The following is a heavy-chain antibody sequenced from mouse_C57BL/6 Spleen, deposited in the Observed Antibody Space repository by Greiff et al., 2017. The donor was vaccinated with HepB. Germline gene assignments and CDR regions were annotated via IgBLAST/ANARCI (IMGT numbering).Heavy chain of an antibody. Sequence: VQLQQPGAELVKPGASVKLSCKASGYTFTSYWMHWVKQRPGRGLEWIGRIDPNSGGTKYNEKFKSKATLTVDKPSSTAYMQLSSLTSEDSAVYYCARSIPITTVVAKGAMDYWGQGTSVTVSS. D-gene: IGHD1-1*01. CDR2: IDPNSGGT. CDR3: ARSIPITTVVAKGAMDY. J-gene: IGHJ4*01. CDR1: GYTFTSYW. V-gene: IGHV1-72*01.